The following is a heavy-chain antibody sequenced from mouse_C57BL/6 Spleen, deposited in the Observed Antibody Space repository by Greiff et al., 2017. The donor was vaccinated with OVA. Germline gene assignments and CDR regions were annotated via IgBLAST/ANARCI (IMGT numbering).Heavy chain of an antibody. D-gene: IGHD1-1*01. J-gene: IGHJ2*01. CDR2: IYPGDGDT. V-gene: IGHV1-82*01. CDR1: GYAFSSSW. Sequence: QVQLQQSGPELVKPGASVKISCKASGYAFSSSWMNWVKQRPGKGLEWIGRIYPGDGDTNYNGKFKGKATLTADKSSSTAYMQLSSLTSEDSAVYFCARNRYGSSHYFDYWGQGTTLTVSS. CDR3: ARNRYGSSHYFDY.